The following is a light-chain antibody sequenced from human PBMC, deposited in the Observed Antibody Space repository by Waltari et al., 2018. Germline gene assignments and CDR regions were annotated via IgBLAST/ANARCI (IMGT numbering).Light chain of an antibody. V-gene: IGLV1-40*01. J-gene: IGLJ1*01. CDR2: ENI. CDR1: SSNFGAGYD. CDR3: QSYDTGLKGYV. Sequence: QSVLTQPPSVSGAPGQRVTISCTGSSSNFGAGYDVHWYQQLPGTAPKVLIYENINRPSGVPDQFSGSKSGTSASLAITGLQAEDEADYYCQSYDTGLKGYVFGTGTKVTVL.